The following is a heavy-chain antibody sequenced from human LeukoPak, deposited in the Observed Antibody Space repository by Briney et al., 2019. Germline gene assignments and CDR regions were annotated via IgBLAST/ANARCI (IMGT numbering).Heavy chain of an antibody. CDR2: ASGSGFST. Sequence: GGSLRLSCATSGFTFSTYAVSWVRQAPGKGLEWVSAASGSGFSTHYADSVKGRFTISRDNSKNTLYLQMNSLRAEDTAVYYCAKGGHTDMANFYYGMDVWGQGTTVTVSS. CDR1: GFTFSTYA. V-gene: IGHV3-23*01. D-gene: IGHD5-18*01. CDR3: AKGGHTDMANFYYGMDV. J-gene: IGHJ6*02.